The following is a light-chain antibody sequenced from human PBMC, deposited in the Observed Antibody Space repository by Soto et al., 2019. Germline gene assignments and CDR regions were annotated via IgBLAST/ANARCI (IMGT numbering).Light chain of an antibody. Sequence: EIVMPKYPATLSVSPGERATLSCRASQSVSSNLAWYQQKPDQAPRLLIYGASTRATGIPARFSGSGSGTEFTLTISSLQSEDFAVYYCQQYNNWGTFGQGTKVDIK. J-gene: IGKJ1*01. CDR1: QSVSSN. CDR3: QQYNNWGT. CDR2: GAS. V-gene: IGKV3-15*01.